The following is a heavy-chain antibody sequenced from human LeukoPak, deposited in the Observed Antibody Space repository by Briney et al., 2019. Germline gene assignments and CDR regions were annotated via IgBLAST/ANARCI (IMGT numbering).Heavy chain of an antibody. Sequence: PGRSLRLSCAASGFTFDDYAMHWVRQAPGKGLEWVSGISWNSGSIGYADSVKGRFTISRDNAKNSLYLQMNSLRAEDTALYYCAKSPRYGDTGEIDYWGQGTLVTVSS. CDR2: ISWNSGSI. CDR1: GFTFDDYA. J-gene: IGHJ4*02. V-gene: IGHV3-9*01. CDR3: AKSPRYGDTGEIDY. D-gene: IGHD4-17*01.